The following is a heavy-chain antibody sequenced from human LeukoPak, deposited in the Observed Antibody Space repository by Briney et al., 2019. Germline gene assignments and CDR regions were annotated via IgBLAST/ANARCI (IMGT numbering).Heavy chain of an antibody. V-gene: IGHV1-8*03. Sequence: PGASVKVSCKASGYTFTNYDINWVRQATGQGLEWMGWMNPNSGNTDYAQKFQGRVTITGNTSISTAYMELSSLRSEDTAVYYCARVGAVGYGKYFGYWGQGTLVTVSS. CDR3: ARVGAVGYGKYFGY. CDR2: MNPNSGNT. CDR1: GYTFTNYD. D-gene: IGHD2-8*02. J-gene: IGHJ4*02.